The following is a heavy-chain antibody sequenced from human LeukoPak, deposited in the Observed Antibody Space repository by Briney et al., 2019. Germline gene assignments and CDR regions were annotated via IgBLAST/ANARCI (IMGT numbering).Heavy chain of an antibody. J-gene: IGHJ4*02. CDR3: ARQAVAGTGDFDY. Sequence: SETLSLTCTVSGGSISSYYWSWIRQPPGKGLEWIGYIYYSGSTNYNPSLKSRVTISVDTSKNQFSLKLSSVTAADTAVYYCARQAVAGTGDFDYWGQGTLVTVSS. D-gene: IGHD6-19*01. CDR2: IYYSGST. V-gene: IGHV4-59*08. CDR1: GGSISSYY.